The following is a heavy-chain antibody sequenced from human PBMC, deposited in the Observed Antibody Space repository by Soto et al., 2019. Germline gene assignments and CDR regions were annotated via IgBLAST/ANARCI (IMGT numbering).Heavy chain of an antibody. CDR3: ARSYSSGWEFDY. J-gene: IGHJ4*02. D-gene: IGHD6-19*01. CDR2: ISGSGGST. CDR1: GLTFRGFA. Sequence: SGGSLRLSFAASGLTFRGFAISWARQAPGKGLEWVSAISGSGGSTYYADSVKGRFTISRDNSKNTLYLQMNSLRAEDTAVYYCARSYSSGWEFDYWGQGTQVTVSS. V-gene: IGHV3-23*01.